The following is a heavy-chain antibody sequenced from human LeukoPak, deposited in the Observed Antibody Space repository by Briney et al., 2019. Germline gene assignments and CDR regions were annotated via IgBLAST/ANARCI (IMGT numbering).Heavy chain of an antibody. J-gene: IGHJ4*02. CDR2: LYNSGST. D-gene: IGHD3-3*01. CDR3: ARGSDYGDY. CDR1: GASISSYY. Sequence: SETLSLTCAVSGASISSYYWSWIRQPPGKGLEWIGSLYNSGSTNYNPSLKSRVTISINTSKNQFSLRLSSVTAADTAVYYCARGSDYGDYWGQGTLVTVSS. V-gene: IGHV4-59*01.